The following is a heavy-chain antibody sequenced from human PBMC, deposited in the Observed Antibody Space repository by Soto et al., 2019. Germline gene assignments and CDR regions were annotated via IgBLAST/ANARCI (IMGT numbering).Heavy chain of an antibody. D-gene: IGHD3-10*01. CDR3: TWLWFNPSLVGYYYYYGMDV. Sequence: EMQLVESGGGLVKPGGSLRLSCAASGFTFSNAWMNWVRQAPGKGLEWVGRIKSKTDGGTTDYAAPVKGRFTISRDDSKNTLYLQMNSLKTEDTAVYYCTWLWFNPSLVGYYYYYGMDVCGQGTTVTVSS. J-gene: IGHJ6*02. V-gene: IGHV3-15*07. CDR1: GFTFSNAW. CDR2: IKSKTDGGTT.